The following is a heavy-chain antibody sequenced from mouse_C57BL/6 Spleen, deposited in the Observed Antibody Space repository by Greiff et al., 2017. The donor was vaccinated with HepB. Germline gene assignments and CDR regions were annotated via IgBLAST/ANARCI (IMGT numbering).Heavy chain of an antibody. Sequence: QVQLQQPGAELVKPGASVKLSCKASGYTFTSYWMHWVKQRPGQGLEWIGMIHPNSGSTNYNEKFKSKATLTVDKSSSTAYMQLSSLTSEDSAVYYCARSAETDPAFAYWGQGTLVTVSA. CDR2: IHPNSGST. CDR1: GYTFTSYW. V-gene: IGHV1-64*01. J-gene: IGHJ3*01. CDR3: ARSAETDPAFAY. D-gene: IGHD3-2*01.